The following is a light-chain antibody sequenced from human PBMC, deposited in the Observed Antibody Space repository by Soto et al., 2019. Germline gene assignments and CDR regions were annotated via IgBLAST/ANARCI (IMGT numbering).Light chain of an antibody. CDR2: AAS. V-gene: IGKV3-20*01. J-gene: IGKJ2*01. Sequence: EIVLTQSPGTLSLSPGERATLSCRASQRTDSRYLAWYQQKPGQTPRILIYAASNRATGIPDRFSGSGSGSDFILTISQLESEYFAVYYCQLFITSSYTFGQGTKLESK. CDR3: QLFITSSYT. CDR1: QRTDSRY.